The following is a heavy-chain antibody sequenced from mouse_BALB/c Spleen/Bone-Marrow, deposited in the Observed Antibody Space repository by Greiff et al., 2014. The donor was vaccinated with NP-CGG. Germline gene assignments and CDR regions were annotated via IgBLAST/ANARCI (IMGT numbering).Heavy chain of an antibody. Sequence: DVKLVESGPELVKPGASVKISCKTSGYTFTEYTMHWVKQSLGKSLEWIGAINPNNGGSTYNQKFKGKATLTVDKSSSTAYMELRSLTSEDSAVYYCVRGFYFGNYVFAYWGQGTLVTVSA. J-gene: IGHJ3*01. D-gene: IGHD2-1*01. V-gene: IGHV1-18*01. CDR3: VRGFYFGNYVFAY. CDR1: GYTFTEYT. CDR2: INPNNGGS.